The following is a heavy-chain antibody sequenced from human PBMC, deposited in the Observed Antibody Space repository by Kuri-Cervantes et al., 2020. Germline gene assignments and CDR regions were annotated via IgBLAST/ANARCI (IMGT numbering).Heavy chain of an antibody. J-gene: IGHJ3*02. CDR2: ISAYNGDT. V-gene: IGHV1-18*01. D-gene: IGHD5-18*01. CDR3: AVLRGYTYAFDI. Sequence: ASVKVSCKASGYTFSNYAITWVRQAPGQGLEWMGWISAYNGDTNYAQKLQGRVTMTTDTSTSTAYMELRSLRSDDTAVYYCAVLRGYTYAFDIWGQGTMVTVSS. CDR1: GYTFSNYA.